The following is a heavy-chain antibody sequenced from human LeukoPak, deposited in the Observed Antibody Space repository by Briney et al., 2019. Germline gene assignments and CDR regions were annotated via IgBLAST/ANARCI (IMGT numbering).Heavy chain of an antibody. CDR1: GGSISSGGYC. CDR2: IYYSGST. V-gene: IGHV4-31*03. D-gene: IGHD1-26*01. Sequence: KPSETLSLTCTVSGGSISSGGYCWSWIRQHPGKGLEWIGYIYYSGSTYYNPSLKSRVTISVDTSKNQFSLKLSSVTAADTAVYYCARRSRLGWTSGSYYSFDYWGQGTLVTVSS. J-gene: IGHJ4*02. CDR3: ARRSRLGWTSGSYYSFDY.